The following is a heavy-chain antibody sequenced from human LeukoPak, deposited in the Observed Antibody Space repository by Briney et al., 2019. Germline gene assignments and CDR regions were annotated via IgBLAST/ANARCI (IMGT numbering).Heavy chain of an antibody. Sequence: SETLSLTCAVYGGSFSGYYWSWIRQPPGKGLEWIGEINHSGSTNYNPSLKSRVTISVDTSKNQFSLKLSSVTAADTAVYYCARGIAAAGTIDPWGQGTLVTVSS. CDR2: INHSGST. CDR1: GGSFSGYY. D-gene: IGHD6-13*01. J-gene: IGHJ5*02. CDR3: ARGIAAAGTIDP. V-gene: IGHV4-34*01.